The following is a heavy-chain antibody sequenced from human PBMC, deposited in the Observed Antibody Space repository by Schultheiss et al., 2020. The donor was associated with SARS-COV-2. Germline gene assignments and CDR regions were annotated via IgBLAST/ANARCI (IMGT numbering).Heavy chain of an antibody. J-gene: IGHJ4*01. CDR2: INRSGTSI. CDR1: GFTFRTYE. Sequence: GGSLRLSCAASGFTFRTYEMNWVRQAPGKGLEWLSYINRSGTSIYYANSVKGRFTISRDNAKNSLHLQMNGLRAEDTAVYYCARDSDNWNYADYWGQGTLVTVSS. CDR3: ARDSDNWNYADY. D-gene: IGHD1-7*01. V-gene: IGHV3-48*03.